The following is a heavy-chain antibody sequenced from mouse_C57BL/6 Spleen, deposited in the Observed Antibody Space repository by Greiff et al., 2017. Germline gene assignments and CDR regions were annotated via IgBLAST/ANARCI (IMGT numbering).Heavy chain of an antibody. CDR3: AKNYYGSSYEYFDV. CDR2: IYPRSGNT. CDR1: GYTFTSSG. D-gene: IGHD1-1*01. Sequence: QVQLQQSGAELARPGASVKLSCKASGYTFTSSGISWVKQRTGQGLEWIGEIYPRSGNTYYNEKFKGKATLTADKSSSTAYMELRSLKSEDSAVYVCAKNYYGSSYEYFDVWGTGTTVTVSS. J-gene: IGHJ1*03. V-gene: IGHV1-81*01.